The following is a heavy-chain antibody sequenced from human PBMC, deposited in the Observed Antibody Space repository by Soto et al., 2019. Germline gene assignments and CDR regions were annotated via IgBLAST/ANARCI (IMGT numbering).Heavy chain of an antibody. CDR2: ISYDGSNK. Sequence: HLGGSLRLSCVASGFTFSSYGIHWVRQAPGRGLEWVAVISYDGSNKYYADSVKGRFTISGDNFKNTLYLQMNSLRAEDTAVYYCAKERYGQLYLEDYGMDVWGQGTTVTVSS. CDR3: AKERYGQLYLEDYGMDV. J-gene: IGHJ6*02. V-gene: IGHV3-30*18. D-gene: IGHD3-16*01. CDR1: GFTFSSYG.